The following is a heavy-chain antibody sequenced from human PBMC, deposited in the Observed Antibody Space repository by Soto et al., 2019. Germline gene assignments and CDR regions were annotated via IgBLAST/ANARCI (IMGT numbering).Heavy chain of an antibody. J-gene: IGHJ5*02. CDR1: GFTFSTYW. D-gene: IGHD1-26*01. CDR2: IKQDGSEK. Sequence: EVQLVESGGGLDQPGGSLRLSCAASGFTFSTYWMSWVRQAPGKGPEWVASIKQDGSEKYYMDSVKGRFTIAKDNSKNSLYLQMNSLRVEDTAVYYCAREVRATFDPWGQGSLVTVSS. V-gene: IGHV3-7*01. CDR3: AREVRATFDP.